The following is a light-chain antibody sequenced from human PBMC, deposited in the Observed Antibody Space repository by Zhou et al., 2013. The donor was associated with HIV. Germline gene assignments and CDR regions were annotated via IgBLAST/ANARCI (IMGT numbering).Light chain of an antibody. CDR1: QSISGW. Sequence: DFQMTQSPSTLSASVGDRVTMTCRASQSISGWLAWYQQKPGKAPNLLIYKASTLETGVPSRFSGSGSGTEFTLTISRLEPEDFAVYYCQQYGSSPYTFGQGTKLEIK. CDR3: QQYGSSPYT. CDR2: KAS. V-gene: IGKV1-5*03. J-gene: IGKJ2*01.